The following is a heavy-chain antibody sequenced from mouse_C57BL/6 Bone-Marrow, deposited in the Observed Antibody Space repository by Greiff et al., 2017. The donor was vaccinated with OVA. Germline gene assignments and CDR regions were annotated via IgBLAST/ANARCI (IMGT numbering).Heavy chain of an antibody. J-gene: IGHJ1*03. D-gene: IGHD1-1*01. Sequence: QVQLQQPGAELVKPGASVKLSCKASGYTFTSYWMQWVKQRPGQGLEWIGELDPSDSYTNYNQKFKGKATLTVDTSSSTAYMQLSSLTSEDSAVYYCAVIYYYGSRGWYFDVWGTGTTVTVSS. V-gene: IGHV1-50*01. CDR2: LDPSDSYT. CDR1: GYTFTSYW. CDR3: AVIYYYGSRGWYFDV.